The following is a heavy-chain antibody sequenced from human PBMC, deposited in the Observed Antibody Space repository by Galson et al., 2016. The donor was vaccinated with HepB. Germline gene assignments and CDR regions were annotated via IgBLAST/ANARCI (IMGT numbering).Heavy chain of an antibody. CDR3: ATLATLKH. D-gene: IGHD2/OR15-2a*01. CDR2: IKSNTDGGTT. Sequence: SLRLSCAASGLAFANAWMTWVRQAPGEGLEWVGRIKSNTDGGTTAYSAPVNGRFSISRDDSKNTLYLQMSSLKIEDTAVYYCATLATLKHWGQGTLVAVPS. J-gene: IGHJ4*02. V-gene: IGHV3-15*01. CDR1: GLAFANAW.